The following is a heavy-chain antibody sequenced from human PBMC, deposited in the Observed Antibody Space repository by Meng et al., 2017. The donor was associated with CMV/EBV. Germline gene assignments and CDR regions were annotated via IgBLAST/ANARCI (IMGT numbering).Heavy chain of an antibody. V-gene: IGHV4-4*07. Sequence: QVRRQVSGPGLVKPSETLSLTCTVSGGSISSYDWSWIRQPAGKGLEWIGRIYTSGSTNYNPSLKSRVTMSVDTSKNQFSLKLSSVTAADTAVYYCAREMPIAAAGCFDYWGQGTLVTVSS. CDR1: GGSISSYD. D-gene: IGHD6-13*01. J-gene: IGHJ4*02. CDR3: AREMPIAAAGCFDY. CDR2: IYTSGST.